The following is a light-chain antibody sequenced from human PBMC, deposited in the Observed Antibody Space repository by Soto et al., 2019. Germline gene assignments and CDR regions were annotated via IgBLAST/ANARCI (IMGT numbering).Light chain of an antibody. CDR2: GTS. J-gene: IGKJ5*01. V-gene: IGKV3-20*01. CDR1: QSVSSNY. Sequence: IVLTQSPGTLSLSPGERATLSCRASQSVSSNYLAWYQQRPGQAPRVLIYGTSTRATGIPDRFSGSGSGTDFTLTISRLEPEDFAVYYCQQSGSTFGPGKRLAIK. CDR3: QQSGST.